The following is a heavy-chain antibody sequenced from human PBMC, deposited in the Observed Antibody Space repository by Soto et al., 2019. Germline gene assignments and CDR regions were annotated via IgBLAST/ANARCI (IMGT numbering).Heavy chain of an antibody. J-gene: IGHJ6*02. Sequence: GASVTVPCKASGYTFPTYGISWVRQAPGQGLEWMGWISPYNGTTKYAEKFQGEMTMTTDTATSTAYMDLRSLRSDDTAVYYCARDGERDTGLNFYYYLHGMDAWGQGTRVTVSS. CDR1: GYTFPTYG. CDR2: ISPYNGTT. V-gene: IGHV1-18*04. CDR3: ARDGERDTGLNFYYYLHGMDA. D-gene: IGHD1-1*01.